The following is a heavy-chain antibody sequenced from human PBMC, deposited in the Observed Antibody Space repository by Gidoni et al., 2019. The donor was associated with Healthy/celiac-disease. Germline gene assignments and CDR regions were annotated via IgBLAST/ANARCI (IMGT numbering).Heavy chain of an antibody. D-gene: IGHD1-7*01. J-gene: IGHJ6*02. CDR3: ARGETTRGIIYYYYAMDV. Sequence: QVQLQQWGAGLLKPSATLSLTCAVYGGSFSGYYWSWIRQLPGKGLERIGEINHRGSTNYNPSLKSRVTISVDTSKNQFSLKLSSVTAADTAVYYCARGETTRGIIYYYYAMDVWGQGTTVTVSS. V-gene: IGHV4-34*01. CDR2: INHRGST. CDR1: GGSFSGYY.